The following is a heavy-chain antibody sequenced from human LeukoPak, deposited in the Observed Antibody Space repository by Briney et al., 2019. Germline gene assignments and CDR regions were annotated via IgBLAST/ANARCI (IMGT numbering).Heavy chain of an antibody. CDR2: MYYSGST. J-gene: IGHJ4*02. V-gene: IGHV4-59*01. CDR1: GGSISSYF. CDR3: ARDYYGSGSQDI. D-gene: IGHD3-10*01. Sequence: SETLSLTCTVSGGSISSYFWSWIRQPAGKGLEWIGYMYYSGSTKYNPSLKSRVTISVNTSKNQFSLKMSSVTAADTAIYYCARDYYGSGSQDIWGQGTLVTVSS.